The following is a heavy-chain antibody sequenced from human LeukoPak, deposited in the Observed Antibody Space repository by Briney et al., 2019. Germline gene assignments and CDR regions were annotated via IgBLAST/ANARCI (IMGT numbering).Heavy chain of an antibody. CDR2: INPSGGSR. J-gene: IGHJ4*02. CDR1: GYTFSNYY. Sequence: ASVKVSCKASGYTFSNYYIHWERQAPGRGLEWMGIINPSGGSRSYAQKFQGRLTVTRDTSTSTVYMELSSLRSEDTAVYYCAREIGPIQLHLWGSAFDYWGQGTLVTVSS. D-gene: IGHD5-18*01. CDR3: AREIGPIQLHLWGSAFDY. V-gene: IGHV1-46*01.